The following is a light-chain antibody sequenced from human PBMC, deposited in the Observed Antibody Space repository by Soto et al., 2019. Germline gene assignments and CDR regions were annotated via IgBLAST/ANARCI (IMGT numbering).Light chain of an antibody. CDR1: SSDVGGYNY. J-gene: IGLJ1*01. CDR2: DVS. V-gene: IGLV2-14*03. CDR3: SSYTSSSTLYV. Sequence: QSALTQPASVSGSPGQSITISCTGTSSDVGGYNYVSWYQQHPGKAPKLMIYDVSVRPSGVSNRFSGSKSGNTASLTISGRQAEDEVDYYCSSYTSSSTLYVFGAGTKVTVL.